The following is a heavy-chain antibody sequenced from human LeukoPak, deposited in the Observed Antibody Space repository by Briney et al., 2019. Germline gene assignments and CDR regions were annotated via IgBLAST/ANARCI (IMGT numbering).Heavy chain of an antibody. CDR2: INWNGGST. CDR1: GFTFDNFG. V-gene: IGHV3-20*04. D-gene: IGHD2-15*01. Sequence: GGSLRLSWEASGFTFDNFGMSWVRQVPGKGLEWVLGINWNGGSTGYADSVKGRFTISRDNAKNSLYLQMNSLRAEDTALYYCARVGSEEGYYFDYWGQGTLVTVSS. J-gene: IGHJ4*02. CDR3: ARVGSEEGYYFDY.